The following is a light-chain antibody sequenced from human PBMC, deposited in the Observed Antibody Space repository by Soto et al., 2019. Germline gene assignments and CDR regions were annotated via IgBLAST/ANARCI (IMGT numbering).Light chain of an antibody. J-gene: IGKJ1*01. V-gene: IGKV1-5*03. CDR2: KAS. Sequence: DIQMTQSPSTLSASVGDRVTITCRASQSISSWLAWYQQKPGKAPKLLIYKASTLQSGVPSRFSGSGSGTEFTLAISSLQPDDSATYYCQQYYDNWTFGQGTKVE. CDR1: QSISSW. CDR3: QQYYDNWT.